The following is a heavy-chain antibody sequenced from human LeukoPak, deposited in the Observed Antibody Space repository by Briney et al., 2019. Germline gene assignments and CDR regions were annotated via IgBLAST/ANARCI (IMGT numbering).Heavy chain of an antibody. J-gene: IGHJ5*02. CDR2: INHRRST. D-gene: IGHD3-22*01. CDR3: ARGLRRRTMIVVPRRALYFDP. V-gene: IGHV4-34*01. CDR1: GGSFSGYY. Sequence: SETLSLTCAVYGGSFSGYYGSGIREPPGKGLEWSGEINHRRSTNYNPSLTRRVTISVETSKTQFSLKLSSVTAADTAVYYCARGLRRRTMIVVPRRALYFDPWGQGTLVTVSS.